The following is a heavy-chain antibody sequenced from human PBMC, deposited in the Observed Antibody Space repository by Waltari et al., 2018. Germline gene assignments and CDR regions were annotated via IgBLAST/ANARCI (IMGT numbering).Heavy chain of an antibody. Sequence: SVKGRFTISRDNSKNTLYLQMNSLRREDTAVYYCARDRQDAFDIWGQGTMVTVSS. J-gene: IGHJ3*02. D-gene: IGHD6-6*01. V-gene: IGHV3-30*01. CDR3: ARDRQDAFDI.